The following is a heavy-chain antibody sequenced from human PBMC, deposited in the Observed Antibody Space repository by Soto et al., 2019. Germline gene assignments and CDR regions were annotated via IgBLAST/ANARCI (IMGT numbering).Heavy chain of an antibody. V-gene: IGHV3-30*18. Sequence: GSLRLSCAASGFTFSSYGMHWVRQAPGKGLEWVAVISYDGSNKYYADSVKGRFTISRDNSKNTLYLQMNSLRAEDTAVYYCAKDRGVYFDYWGQGTLVTVSS. J-gene: IGHJ4*02. CDR2: ISYDGSNK. CDR3: AKDRGVYFDY. D-gene: IGHD3-10*01. CDR1: GFTFSSYG.